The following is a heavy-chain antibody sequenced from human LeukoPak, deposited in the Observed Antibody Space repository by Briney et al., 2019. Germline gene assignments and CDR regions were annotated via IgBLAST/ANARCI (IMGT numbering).Heavy chain of an antibody. J-gene: IGHJ4*02. Sequence: SETLSLTCAVYGGSFSGYYWSWIRQPPGKGLEWIGEINHSGSANYNPSLKSRVTISVDTPKNQFSLKLSSVTAADTAVYYCAFLDYYDSSGYSQIGGYWGQGTLVTVSS. CDR3: AFLDYYDSSGYSQIGGY. CDR2: INHSGSA. V-gene: IGHV4-34*01. CDR1: GGSFSGYY. D-gene: IGHD3-22*01.